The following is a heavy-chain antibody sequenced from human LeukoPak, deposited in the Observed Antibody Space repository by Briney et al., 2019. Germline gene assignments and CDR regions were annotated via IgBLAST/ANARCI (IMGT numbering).Heavy chain of an antibody. CDR1: GFNVSDNY. V-gene: IGHV3-53*01. CDR2: IYRGGTP. D-gene: IGHD3-22*01. CDR3: ARTRYTYYFDSGGYSNNAFDI. J-gene: IGHJ3*02. Sequence: GGSLRLSCAASGFNVSDNYMNWVRQSPGKGLEWVAVIYRGGTPYYSDSVKGRFTISRDNSKNTLHLQMNSLTAEDAAVYYCARTRYTYYFDSGGYSNNAFDIWGQGTMVTVSS.